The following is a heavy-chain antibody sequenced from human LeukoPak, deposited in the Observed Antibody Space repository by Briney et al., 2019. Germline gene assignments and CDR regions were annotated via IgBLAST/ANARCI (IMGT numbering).Heavy chain of an antibody. Sequence: GGSLRLSCAASGFTFSSYAMSWVRQAPGKGLEWVSAISGSDGRTYYADSVKGRFTITRDNSKNTLYLQMNSLRAEDTAVFYCAKDRVFRGAFFDYWGQGTLVTVSS. V-gene: IGHV3-23*01. CDR1: GFTFSSYA. J-gene: IGHJ4*02. CDR2: ISGSDGRT. D-gene: IGHD3-10*01. CDR3: AKDRVFRGAFFDY.